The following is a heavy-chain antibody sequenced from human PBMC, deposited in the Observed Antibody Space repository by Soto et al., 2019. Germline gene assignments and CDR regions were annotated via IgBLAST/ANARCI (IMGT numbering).Heavy chain of an antibody. V-gene: IGHV3-23*01. CDR1: GFTFSSYA. D-gene: IGHD4-17*01. CDR2: ISGSGGST. CDR3: AEDQPYDGDYVVDY. J-gene: IGHJ4*02. Sequence: PGGSLRLSCAASGFTFSSYAMSWVRQAPGKGLEWVSAISGSGGSTYYADSVKGRFTISRDNSKNTLYPQMNSLRAEDTVVYYCAEDQPYDGDYVVDYWGQGTLDTVSS.